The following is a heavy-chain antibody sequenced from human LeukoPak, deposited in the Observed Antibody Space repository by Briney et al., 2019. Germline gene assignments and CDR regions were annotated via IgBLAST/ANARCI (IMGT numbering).Heavy chain of an antibody. Sequence: PSETLSLTCAVYAGSFSGYYWSWIRQPPGKGLEWIGEINHSGSTNYNPSLKSRVTISVDTSKNQFSLKLSSVTAADTAVYYCARERYYGSGSVYNRIDYWGQGTLVTVSS. CDR3: ARERYYGSGSVYNRIDY. CDR1: AGSFSGYY. V-gene: IGHV4-34*01. CDR2: INHSGST. J-gene: IGHJ4*02. D-gene: IGHD3-10*01.